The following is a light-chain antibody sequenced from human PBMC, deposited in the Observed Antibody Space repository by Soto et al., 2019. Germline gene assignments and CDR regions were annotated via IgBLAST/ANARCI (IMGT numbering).Light chain of an antibody. J-gene: IGKJ1*01. CDR1: QGLVHSDGHTY. CDR3: LQVTHFPWT. CDR2: KIS. V-gene: IGKV2-24*01. Sequence: DIVMTQAPLSSSVSLGQPASISCRSSQGLVHSDGHTYLSWLHQTTGQPPRLLIHKISNRFPGVPDRFRGRGAGTEFTLKIRRVEAEDVGVYYCLQVTHFPWTFGQGTKVEI.